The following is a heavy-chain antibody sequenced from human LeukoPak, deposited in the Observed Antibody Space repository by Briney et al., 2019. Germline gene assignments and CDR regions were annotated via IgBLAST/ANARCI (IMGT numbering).Heavy chain of an antibody. V-gene: IGHV3-64D*06. D-gene: IGHD3-10*01. CDR2: ISSNGGST. J-gene: IGHJ4*02. CDR1: GFTFSSYA. Sequence: PGGSLRLSCSASGFTFSSYAMHWVRQAPGKGLEYVSAISSNGGSTYYADSVKGRFTISRDNSKNTLYLQMNSLRAEDTAVYYCARRSASGSCYFFDYWGQGTLVTVSS. CDR3: ARRSASGSCYFFDY.